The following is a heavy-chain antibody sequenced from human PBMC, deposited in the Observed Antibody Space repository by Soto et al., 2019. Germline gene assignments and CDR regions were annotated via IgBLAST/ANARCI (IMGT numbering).Heavy chain of an antibody. CDR1: GYTFTAYY. J-gene: IGHJ6*02. Sequence: QVQLVQSGAEVKEPGDSVRVSCVASGYTFTAYYIHWVRQAPGQGLEWMGWINPKFGDTTYAQDFQGRLTLTRDMSISTVYMDLSRLPSDDTAIYYCARNMDYYYGPGSGNGHGVWGQGTTVNVFS. V-gene: IGHV1-2*02. D-gene: IGHD3-10*01. CDR3: ARNMDYYYGPGSGNGHGV. CDR2: INPKFGDT.